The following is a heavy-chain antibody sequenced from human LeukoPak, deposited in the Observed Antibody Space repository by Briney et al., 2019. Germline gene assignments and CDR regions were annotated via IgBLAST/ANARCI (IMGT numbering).Heavy chain of an antibody. V-gene: IGHV3-48*04. D-gene: IGHD6-13*01. J-gene: IGHJ4*02. CDR3: TTIRSIAAAGS. CDR1: GFTFSRDS. Sequence: GGSLRLPCAASGFTFSRDSMNWVRQAPGKGLEWVSYINGGGSPIFYADSVRGRFTISRDNAKNSLYLQMNSLKTEDTAVYHCTTIRSIAAAGSWGQGTLVTVSS. CDR2: INGGGSPI.